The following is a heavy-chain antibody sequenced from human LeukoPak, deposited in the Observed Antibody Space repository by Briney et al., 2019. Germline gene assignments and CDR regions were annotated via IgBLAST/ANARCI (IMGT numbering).Heavy chain of an antibody. V-gene: IGHV1-24*01. J-gene: IGHJ4*02. CDR2: LDPEDGET. CDR1: GYTLTELS. D-gene: IGHD6-19*01. CDR3: ATMIAVASPFDY. Sequence: ASVKVSCKVSGYTLTELSMHWVRQAPGKGLEWMGGLDPEDGETIYAQKFQGRVTMTEDTSTDTAYMELSSLRSEDTAVYYCATMIAVASPFDYWGQGTLVTVSS.